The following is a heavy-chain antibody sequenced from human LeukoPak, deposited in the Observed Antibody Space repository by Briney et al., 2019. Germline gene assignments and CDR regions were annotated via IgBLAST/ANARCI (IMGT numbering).Heavy chain of an antibody. CDR1: GFTFSSYG. CDR3: ARNYYGSGSSLTGY. V-gene: IGHV3-33*01. D-gene: IGHD3-10*01. J-gene: IGHJ4*02. CDR2: IWYDGSNK. Sequence: PGGSLRLSCAASGFTFSSYGMHWVRQAPGKGLEWVAVIWYDGSNKYYADSVKGRFTISRDNPKNTLYLQMNSLRAEDTAVYYCARNYYGSGSSLTGYWGQGTLVTVSS.